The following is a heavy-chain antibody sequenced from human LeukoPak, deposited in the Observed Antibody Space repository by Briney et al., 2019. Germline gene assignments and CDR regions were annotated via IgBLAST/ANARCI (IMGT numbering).Heavy chain of an antibody. V-gene: IGHV1-69*05. Sequence: GASVKVSCKASGYTFTSYGISWVRQAPGQGLEWMGRIIPIFGTANYAQKFQGRVTITTDESTSTAYMELSSLRSEDTAVYYCATAMVITYFDYWGQGTLVTVSS. CDR1: GYTFTSYG. CDR2: IIPIFGTA. CDR3: ATAMVITYFDY. J-gene: IGHJ4*02. D-gene: IGHD5-18*01.